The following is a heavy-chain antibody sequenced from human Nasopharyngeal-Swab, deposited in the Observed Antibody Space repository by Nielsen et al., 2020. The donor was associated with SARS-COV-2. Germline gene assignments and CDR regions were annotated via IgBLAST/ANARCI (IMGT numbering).Heavy chain of an antibody. CDR1: GFTFSPFW. CDR2: IQTDGTEQ. V-gene: IGHV3-7*01. J-gene: IGHJ4*02. CDR3: ARENHRVFDN. Sequence: GESLKISCAASGFTFSPFWMTWVRQAPGKGLEWVATIQTDGTEQYSVDSVKGRFTISRDNGKNSLYLQMNSLRVEDTAVYYCARENHRVFDNWGQGTRV.